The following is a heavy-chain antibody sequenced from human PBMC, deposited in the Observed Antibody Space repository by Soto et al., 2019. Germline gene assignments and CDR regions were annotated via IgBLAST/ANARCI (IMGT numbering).Heavy chain of an antibody. CDR2: ISAYNGNT. D-gene: IGHD3-22*01. J-gene: IGHJ4*02. CDR3: ARDRYYYDSSGYASMGACDY. CDR1: GYTFTSYG. Sequence: ASVKVSCKASGYTFTSYGISWVRQAPGQGLEWMGWISAYNGNTNYAQKLQGRVTMTTDTSTSTAYMELRSLRSDDTAVYYCARDRYYYDSSGYASMGACDYWGQGTLVTVSS. V-gene: IGHV1-18*01.